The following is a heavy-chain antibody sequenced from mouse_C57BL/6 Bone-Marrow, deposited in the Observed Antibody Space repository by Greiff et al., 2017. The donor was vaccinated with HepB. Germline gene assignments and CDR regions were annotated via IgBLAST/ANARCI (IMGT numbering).Heavy chain of an antibody. CDR2: IDPSDSYT. J-gene: IGHJ1*03. V-gene: IGHV1-69*01. Sequence: VQLQQPGAELVMPGASVKLSCKASGYTFTSYWMHWVKQRPGQGLEWIGEIDPSDSYTNSNQKFKGKSTLTVDKSSSTAYMQLSSLTSEYSAVYHCARDYGRPYWYFDVWGTGTTVTVSS. D-gene: IGHD1-1*01. CDR3: ARDYGRPYWYFDV. CDR1: GYTFTSYW.